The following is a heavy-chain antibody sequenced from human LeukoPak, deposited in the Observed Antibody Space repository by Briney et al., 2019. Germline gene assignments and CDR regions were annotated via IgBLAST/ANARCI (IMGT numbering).Heavy chain of an antibody. Sequence: PSETLSLTCTVSGGAISNTSYYWGWIRQPPGNGLEWIGSASYSGSTYYNPSLESRVIISVDTSKNQFSLKLSSVTAADTAVYYCARGRLSGWSYWGQGTLVTVSS. D-gene: IGHD6-19*01. J-gene: IGHJ4*02. CDR1: GGAISNTSYY. CDR3: ARGRLSGWSY. V-gene: IGHV4-39*01. CDR2: ASYSGST.